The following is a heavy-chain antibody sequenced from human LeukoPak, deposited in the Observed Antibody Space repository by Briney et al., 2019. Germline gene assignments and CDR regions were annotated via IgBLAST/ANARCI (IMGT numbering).Heavy chain of an antibody. J-gene: IGHJ3*02. Sequence: SETLSLTCTVSDGSISNYYWSWIRQPPGKGLEWIGYIYYSGSTDYNPSLKSRVTMSVDRSKNQFSLKLSSVAAADTAVYYCARVFPLAVNDGFDIWGQGTKVTVSS. V-gene: IGHV4-59*01. CDR1: DGSISNYY. D-gene: IGHD2-21*01. CDR2: IYYSGST. CDR3: ARVFPLAVNDGFDI.